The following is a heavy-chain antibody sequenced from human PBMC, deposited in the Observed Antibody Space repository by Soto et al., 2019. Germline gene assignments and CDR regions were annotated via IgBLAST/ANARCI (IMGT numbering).Heavy chain of an antibody. CDR3: ARGFGELLVHYYYYGMDV. D-gene: IGHD3-10*01. CDR2: IDDSGST. CDR1: GGSISSGGYY. V-gene: IGHV4-31*03. Sequence: TLSLTCTVSGGSISSGGYYWSWIRQHPGKGLEGIGYIDDSGSTYYNPALKSRVTISVDTSKNQFSLKLSSVTAADTAVYYCARGFGELLVHYYYYGMDVWGQGTTVTVSS. J-gene: IGHJ6*02.